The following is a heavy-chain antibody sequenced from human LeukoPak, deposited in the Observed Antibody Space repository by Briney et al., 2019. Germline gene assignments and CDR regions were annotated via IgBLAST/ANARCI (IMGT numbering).Heavy chain of an antibody. Sequence: GGSLRLSCAASGFTFSSYSMSWVRQAPGKGLEWVSSITSSSTYIHYADSVKGRFTISRDNAKNSLYLQMNSLRAEDTAVYYCARTTSGATFSDYYYYHMDVWGKGTTVTVSS. D-gene: IGHD1-26*01. J-gene: IGHJ6*03. CDR3: ARTTSGATFSDYYYYHMDV. CDR1: GFTFSSYS. CDR2: ITSSSTYI. V-gene: IGHV3-21*01.